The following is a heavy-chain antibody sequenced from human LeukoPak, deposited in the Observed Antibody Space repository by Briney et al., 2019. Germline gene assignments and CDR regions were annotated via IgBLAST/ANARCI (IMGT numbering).Heavy chain of an antibody. CDR2: ISNDGSST. Sequence: GGSLRLSCTASGFTFSRYWMHWVRQAPGKGLVWVSRISNDGSSTNHADSVKGRFTISRDNSKNTLYLQMNSLRTEDTAVYYCARAGDYGSGSFRWRHFDYWGQGTLVTVSS. D-gene: IGHD3-10*01. CDR3: ARAGDYGSGSFRWRHFDY. CDR1: GFTFSRYW. J-gene: IGHJ4*02. V-gene: IGHV3-74*01.